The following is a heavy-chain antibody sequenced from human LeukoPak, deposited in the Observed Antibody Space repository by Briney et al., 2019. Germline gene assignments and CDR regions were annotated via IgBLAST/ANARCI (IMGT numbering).Heavy chain of an antibody. CDR1: TLTXXX. D-gene: IGHD3-3*01. J-gene: IGHJ5*02. CDR2: FDLEDCET. Sequence: TLTXXXXXXVXQXXXKGXXXXGXFDLEDCETIYAQKFQGSVTITEDTSTDTAYMELSSLRSEDTAVYYCATNRLTIFGVVAGFDPWGQGTLVTVSS. V-gene: IGHV1-24*01. CDR3: ATNRLTIFGVVAGFDP.